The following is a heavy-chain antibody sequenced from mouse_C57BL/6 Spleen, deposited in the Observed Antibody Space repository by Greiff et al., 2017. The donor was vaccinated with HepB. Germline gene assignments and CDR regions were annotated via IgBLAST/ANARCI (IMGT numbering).Heavy chain of an antibody. D-gene: IGHD4-1*01. J-gene: IGHJ1*03. V-gene: IGHV5-4*01. CDR2: ISDGGSYT. Sequence: EVKLVESGGGLVKPGGSLKLSCAASGFTFSSYAMSWVRQTPEKRLEWVATISDGGSYTYYPDNVKGRFTISRDNAKNNLYLQMSHLKSEDTAMYYCARDRWKTGWYFDVWGTGTTVTVSS. CDR3: ARDRWKTGWYFDV. CDR1: GFTFSSYA.